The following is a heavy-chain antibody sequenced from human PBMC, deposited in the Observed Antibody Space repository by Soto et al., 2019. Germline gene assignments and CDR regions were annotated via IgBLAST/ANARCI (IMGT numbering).Heavy chain of an antibody. D-gene: IGHD6-6*01. Sequence: GGSLRLSCAASGFTFINYWMTWVRQAPGKGLEWVANINQDGSQQYFVDSLKGRFTISRDNAKKSLYLQMNSLRGEDTAVYFCARIGYSSSSLDYWGQGTLVTVSS. V-gene: IGHV3-7*03. CDR2: INQDGSQQ. CDR3: ARIGYSSSSLDY. J-gene: IGHJ4*02. CDR1: GFTFINYW.